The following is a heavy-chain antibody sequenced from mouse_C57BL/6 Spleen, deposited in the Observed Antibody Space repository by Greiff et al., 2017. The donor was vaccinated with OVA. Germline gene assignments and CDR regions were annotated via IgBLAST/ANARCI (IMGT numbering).Heavy chain of an antibody. Sequence: VKLQESGAELARPGASVKMSCKASGYTFTSYTMHWVKQRPGQGLEWIGYINPSSGYTKYNQKFKDKATLTADKSSSTAYMQLSSLTSEDSAVYYCASTGLGYSYFDTSGQDATLTVSP. CDR1: GYTFTSYT. CDR3: ASTGLGYSYFDT. V-gene: IGHV1-4*01. J-gene: IGHJ2*01. D-gene: IGHD2-3*01. CDR2: INPSSGYT.